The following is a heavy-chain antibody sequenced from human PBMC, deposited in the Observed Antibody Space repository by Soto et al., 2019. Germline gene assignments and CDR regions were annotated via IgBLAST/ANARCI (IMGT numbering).Heavy chain of an antibody. Sequence: QVQLVESGGGVVQPGRSLRLSCAASGFTFSSYGMHWVRQAPGKGLEWVAVIWYDGSNKYYADSVKGRFTISRDNSKNMLYLQMKSLRAEDTAVYYCAREEGKRDCSGGSCDSRPLIRLGMEVWGQGTTVTVSS. CDR3: AREEGKRDCSGGSCDSRPLIRLGMEV. V-gene: IGHV3-33*01. CDR1: GFTFSSYG. CDR2: IWYDGSNK. J-gene: IGHJ6*02. D-gene: IGHD2-15*01.